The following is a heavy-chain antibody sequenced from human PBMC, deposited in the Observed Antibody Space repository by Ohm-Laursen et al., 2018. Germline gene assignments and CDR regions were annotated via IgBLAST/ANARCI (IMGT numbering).Heavy chain of an antibody. J-gene: IGHJ3*02. Sequence: SLRLSCSASGFSVSGNYLTWVRQAPGKGLEWVAYMKLGGIEKYYLDSVKGRFTISRDNTKNSLYLQMNSLRTEDTAVYYCARIGDLDDFWSGPDAFDIWGQGTMVTVSS. V-gene: IGHV3-7*01. CDR2: MKLGGIEK. D-gene: IGHD3-3*01. CDR3: ARIGDLDDFWSGPDAFDI. CDR1: GFSVSGNY.